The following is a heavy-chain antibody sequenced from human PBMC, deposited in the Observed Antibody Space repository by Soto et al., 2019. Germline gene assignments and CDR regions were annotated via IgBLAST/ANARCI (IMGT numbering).Heavy chain of an antibody. V-gene: IGHV3-43*01. CDR2: ITWDGDST. Sequence: VGSLRLSCAASGFTFDDYSMHWVRQAPGKGLEWVSLITWDGDSTYYGDSVKGRFTISRDNSKNSLYLQMNSLRTEDTALYYCAKAREARGYYYGMDVWGQGTTVTVSS. CDR1: GFTFDDYS. CDR3: AKAREARGYYYGMDV. J-gene: IGHJ6*02.